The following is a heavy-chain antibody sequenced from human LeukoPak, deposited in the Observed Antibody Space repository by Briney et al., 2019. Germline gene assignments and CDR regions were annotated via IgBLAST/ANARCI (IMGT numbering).Heavy chain of an antibody. CDR1: GFTFSTYW. D-gene: IGHD4-17*01. V-gene: IGHV3-7*01. J-gene: IGHJ5*02. CDR2: INPDGSQT. Sequence: PGGSLRLSCAASGFTFSTYWMNWARQAPGKGLEWVALINPDGSQTNYVDSVRGRFTISRDNAENSLYLQMNSLRAEDTAVYYCARDLGYGALDPWGQGTLVTVSS. CDR3: ARDLGYGALDP.